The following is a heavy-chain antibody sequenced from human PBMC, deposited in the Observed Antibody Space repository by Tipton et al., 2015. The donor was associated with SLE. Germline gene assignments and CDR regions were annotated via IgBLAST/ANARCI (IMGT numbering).Heavy chain of an antibody. CDR3: AKERGMVRGYAFDI. CDR1: GASISSGGYY. D-gene: IGHD3-10*01. J-gene: IGHJ3*02. Sequence: TPSLTCSVSGASISSGGYYWAWIRQHPGKGLEWIGHIYYSGTTYYNPSLESRLNISVDTSKNQFSLKLSSVTAADTAVYYCAKERGMVRGYAFDIWGQGTMVTVSS. CDR2: IYYSGTT. V-gene: IGHV4-31*03.